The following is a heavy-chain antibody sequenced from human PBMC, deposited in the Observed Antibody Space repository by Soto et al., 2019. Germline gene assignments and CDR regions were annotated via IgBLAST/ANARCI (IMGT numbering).Heavy chain of an antibody. CDR1: GGSISSNY. D-gene: IGHD6-13*01. V-gene: IGHV4-59*01. Sequence: PSETLSLTCTVSGGSISSNYWTWIRQPPGKGLEWIGYVYNNGSTNYNPSLKSRVTISEDTSKSQFSLKVNSMTAADTAVYYCARYRREAVAGYTLDNWGQGILVTVSS. CDR2: VYNNGST. CDR3: ARYRREAVAGYTLDN. J-gene: IGHJ4*02.